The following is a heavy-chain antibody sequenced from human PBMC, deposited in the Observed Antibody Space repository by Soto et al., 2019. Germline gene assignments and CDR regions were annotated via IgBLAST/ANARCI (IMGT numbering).Heavy chain of an antibody. J-gene: IGHJ5*02. CDR1: GFTFSSYA. V-gene: IGHV3-23*01. CDR2: ISGSGGST. D-gene: IGHD4-4*01. CDR3: ASSPTNDYSNYAFFLWFDP. Sequence: GGSLRLSCAASGFTFSSYAMSWVSQAPGKGLEWVSAISGSGGSTYYADSVKGRFTISRDNSKNTLYLQMNSLRAEDTAVYYYASSPTNDYSNYAFFLWFDPWGQGTLVTVSS.